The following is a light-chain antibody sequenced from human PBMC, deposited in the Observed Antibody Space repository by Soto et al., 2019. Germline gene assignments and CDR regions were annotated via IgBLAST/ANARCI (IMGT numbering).Light chain of an antibody. J-gene: IGKJ4*01. CDR2: LGS. CDR1: QSLLHSNGYNY. Sequence: ESVMTQSPLSLSVTPGEPASISCRSSQSLLHSNGYNYLDWYLQKPGQSPQLLIYLGSFRAAGVPDRFSGSGSGTDFTLKISRAEAADVGVYYCMQALQTPSFGGGTKVEIK. CDR3: MQALQTPS. V-gene: IGKV2-28*01.